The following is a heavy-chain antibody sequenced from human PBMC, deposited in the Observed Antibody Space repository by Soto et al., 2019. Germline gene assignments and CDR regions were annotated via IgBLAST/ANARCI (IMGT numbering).Heavy chain of an antibody. D-gene: IGHD3-3*01. V-gene: IGHV3-23*01. CDR1: GYTIGNYA. J-gene: IGHJ5*02. CDR3: AKGDNFDFWRTFYCFDP. CDR2: ISGSGGHI. Sequence: EVQLLESGGGLMQHGGSLRLSCAASGYTIGNYAMNWVRQTPGKGLERVSSISGSGGHIYYTGSVKGRFIISRDNSKNTLYLQMNSLRAEDTAVYYCAKGDNFDFWRTFYCFDPWGQGAQVTVSS.